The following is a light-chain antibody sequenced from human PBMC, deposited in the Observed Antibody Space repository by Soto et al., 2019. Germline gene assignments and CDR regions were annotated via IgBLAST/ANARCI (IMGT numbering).Light chain of an antibody. J-gene: IGKJ5*01. CDR3: QQRSNWPPIT. CDR2: DAS. Sequence: ETVLTQSPAILSLSPWERATLFCMASQSISRYLAWYQHKPGQAPRLLIYDASNRATGTPARFSGSGSGTDFTLTISSLEPEDFAVYYCQQRSNWPPITFGQGTRLEIK. CDR1: QSISRY. V-gene: IGKV3-11*01.